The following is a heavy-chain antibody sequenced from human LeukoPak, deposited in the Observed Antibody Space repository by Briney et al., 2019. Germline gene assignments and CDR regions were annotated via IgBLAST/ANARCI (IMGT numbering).Heavy chain of an antibody. CDR2: ISYDGSNK. Sequence: PGGSLRLSCAASGFTFSSYAMHWVRQAPGKGLEWVAVISYDGSNKYYADSVKGRFTISRDNSKNTLYLQMNSLRAEDTAVYYCARGGKRVYNWFDPWGQGTLVTVSS. CDR3: ARGGKRVYNWFDP. D-gene: IGHD2-8*01. J-gene: IGHJ5*02. CDR1: GFTFSSYA. V-gene: IGHV3-30-3*01.